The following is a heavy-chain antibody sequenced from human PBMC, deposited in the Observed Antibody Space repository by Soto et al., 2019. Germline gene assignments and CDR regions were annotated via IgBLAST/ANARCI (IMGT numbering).Heavy chain of an antibody. J-gene: IGHJ4*02. V-gene: IGHV3-48*03. CDR3: ATKIVGATYFGQ. CDR1: GFTFSGYE. Sequence: EVQLVESGGGLVQPGGSLRLSCAASGFTFSGYEMTWVRQAPGKGLEWLSCIERSGSPIYDAASVKGRFTISRDNTKNSLYLQMNSLRAEDTAIYYCATKIVGATYFGQWGQGTLVTVSS. D-gene: IGHD1-26*01. CDR2: IERSGSPI.